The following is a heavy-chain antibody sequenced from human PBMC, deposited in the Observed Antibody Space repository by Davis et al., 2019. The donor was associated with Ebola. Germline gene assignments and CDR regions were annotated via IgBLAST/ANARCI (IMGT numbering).Heavy chain of an antibody. CDR2: INHSGST. D-gene: IGHD3-9*01. CDR3: ARAASYDILTGYYDY. CDR1: GYSISSGYY. J-gene: IGHJ4*02. Sequence: PSETLSLTCAVSGYSISSGYYWGWIRQPPGKGLEWIGEINHSGSTNYNPSLKSRVTISGDTSKNQFSLKLSSVTAADTAVYYCARAASYDILTGYYDYWGQGTLVTVSS. V-gene: IGHV4-38-2*01.